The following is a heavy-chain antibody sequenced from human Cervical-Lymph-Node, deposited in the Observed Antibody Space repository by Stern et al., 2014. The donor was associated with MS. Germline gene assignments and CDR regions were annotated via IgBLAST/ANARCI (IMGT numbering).Heavy chain of an antibody. D-gene: IGHD7-27*01. J-gene: IGHJ1*01. CDR3: MKAWGH. CDR2: MIPYSGAT. Sequence: QLVQSGAEVMKPGDSVRLSCKGSGYIFTSDDINWVRQASGQGLEWLGWMIPYSGATGCEQKYRGRVPMTRDVSTSTVYMELSSLTSEDTAVYYCMKAWGHWGQGTQVTVSP. CDR1: GYIFTSDD. V-gene: IGHV1-8*01.